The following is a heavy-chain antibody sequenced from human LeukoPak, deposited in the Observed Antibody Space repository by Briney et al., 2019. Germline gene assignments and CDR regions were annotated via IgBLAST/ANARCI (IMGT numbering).Heavy chain of an antibody. CDR3: AREGPLYGASMGV. V-gene: IGHV1-2*02. J-gene: IGHJ4*02. D-gene: IGHD4/OR15-4a*01. Sequence: ASVKVSCKASGYTFTGYYMHWVRQAPGQGLEWMGWINPNSGGTNYAQEFQGRVTMTRDTSISTAYMELSRLRSDDTAVYYCAREGPLYGASMGVWGQGTLVTVSS. CDR1: GYTFTGYY. CDR2: INPNSGGT.